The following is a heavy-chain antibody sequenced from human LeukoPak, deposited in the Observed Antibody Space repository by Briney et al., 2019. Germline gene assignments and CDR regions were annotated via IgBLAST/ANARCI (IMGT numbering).Heavy chain of an antibody. CDR2: INHSGSN. D-gene: IGHD2-15*01. Sequence: SETLSLTCAVYGGSFSGYYWSWIRQPPGKGVEWIGEINHSGSNNYNPSLKSRVTISVDTSKNQFSLKLSSVTAADTAVYYCARGVCSGGGCYGLFNYWGQGTLVTVSS. V-gene: IGHV4-34*01. J-gene: IGHJ4*02. CDR3: ARGVCSGGGCYGLFNY. CDR1: GGSFSGYY.